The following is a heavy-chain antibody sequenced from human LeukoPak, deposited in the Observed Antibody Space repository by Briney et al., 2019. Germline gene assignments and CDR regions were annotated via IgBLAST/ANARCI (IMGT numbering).Heavy chain of an antibody. Sequence: SETLSLTCAVFGGSFSGYYWSWIHQPPGKGLEWIGEINHSGSTNYNPSLKSRVTISVDTSKSQFSLRLSSVTAADTAVYYCASVPGAYNYFDSWGQGDLVTVSS. CDR2: INHSGST. CDR1: GGSFSGYY. D-gene: IGHD4/OR15-4a*01. CDR3: ASVPGAYNYFDS. V-gene: IGHV4-34*01. J-gene: IGHJ5*01.